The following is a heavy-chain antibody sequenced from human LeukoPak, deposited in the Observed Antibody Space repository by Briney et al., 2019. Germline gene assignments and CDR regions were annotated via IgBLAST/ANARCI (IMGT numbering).Heavy chain of an antibody. Sequence: GGSLRLSCAASGFTFDDYAMHWVRQAPGKGLEWVSGISWNSGSIGYADSVKGRFTISRDNAKDSLYLQMNSLRAEDTALYYCAKDGYDSSGGYFDYWGQGTLVTVSS. V-gene: IGHV3-9*01. D-gene: IGHD3-22*01. CDR2: ISWNSGSI. CDR3: AKDGYDSSGGYFDY. CDR1: GFTFDDYA. J-gene: IGHJ4*02.